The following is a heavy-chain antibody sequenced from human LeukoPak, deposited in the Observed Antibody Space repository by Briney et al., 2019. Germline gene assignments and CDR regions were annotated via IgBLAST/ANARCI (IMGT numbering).Heavy chain of an antibody. CDR3: ARQGYGGNPQGAADY. CDR2: IIPIFGTA. Sequence: ASVKVSCKASGGTFSSYAISWVRQAPGQGLEWMGGIIPIFGTANYAQKFQDRVTITADKSTSTAYMELSSLRSEDTAVYYCARQGYGGNPQGAADYWGQGTLVTVSS. J-gene: IGHJ4*02. V-gene: IGHV1-69*06. D-gene: IGHD4-23*01. CDR1: GGTFSSYA.